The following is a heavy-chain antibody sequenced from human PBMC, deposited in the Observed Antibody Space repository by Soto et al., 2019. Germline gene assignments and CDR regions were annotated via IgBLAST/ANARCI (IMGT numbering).Heavy chain of an antibody. CDR1: EFTPNSSS. CDR3: ATSGSNRFDY. J-gene: IGHJ4*02. Sequence: PCVWMRLPCSVAEFTPNSSSLIWARRSAGKGLEYISYIPSNSKTISYADSVKGRFTISRDNAKNSVYLQMNGLKDDDTAVYYCATSGSNRFDYWGQGTLVTVSS. CDR2: IPSNSKTI. V-gene: IGHV3-48*02. D-gene: IGHD1-26*01.